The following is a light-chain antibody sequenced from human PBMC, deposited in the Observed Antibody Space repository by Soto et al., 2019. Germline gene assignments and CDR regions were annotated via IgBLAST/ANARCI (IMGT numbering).Light chain of an antibody. CDR3: LLIYENVGEV. V-gene: IGLV7-46*01. Sequence: QAVVTQEPSLTVSPGGTVTLTCASSTGAVTTGHWPHWFQQKPGQTPRTLIYDTNTRHSWTPARFSGSLLGGKAALTLSDAQPEDEADYYCLLIYENVGEVFGAGTKLTVL. CDR2: DTN. J-gene: IGLJ1*01. CDR1: TGAVTTGHW.